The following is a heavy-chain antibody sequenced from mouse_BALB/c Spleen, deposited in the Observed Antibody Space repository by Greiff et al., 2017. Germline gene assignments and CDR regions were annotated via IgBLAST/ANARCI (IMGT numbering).Heavy chain of an antibody. CDR3: ARHGGTTVVEGYYFDY. V-gene: IGHV5-6*01. D-gene: IGHD1-1*01. CDR1: GFTFSSYG. CDR2: ISSGGSYT. Sequence: EVKVVESGGDLVKPGGSLKLSCAASGFTFSSYGMSWVRQTPDKRLEWVATISSGGSYTYYPDSVKGRFTISRDNAKNTLYLQMSSLKSEDTAMYYCARHGGTTVVEGYYFDYWGQGTTLTVSS. J-gene: IGHJ2*01.